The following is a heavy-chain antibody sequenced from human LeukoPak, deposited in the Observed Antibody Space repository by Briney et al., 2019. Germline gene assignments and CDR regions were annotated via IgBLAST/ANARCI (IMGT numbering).Heavy chain of an antibody. D-gene: IGHD1-26*01. V-gene: IGHV3-23*01. CDR2: ISGSGGGT. Sequence: GGSLRLSCAASRFTFNNYAMSWVRQAPGKRREWVSSISGSGGGTFYANSVRGRFTISRDNSKNTLFLQMNGLRADDTAVYYCAKWDDYCYYMDVWGQGTTVTVSS. J-gene: IGHJ6*03. CDR1: RFTFNNYA. CDR3: AKWDDYCYYMDV.